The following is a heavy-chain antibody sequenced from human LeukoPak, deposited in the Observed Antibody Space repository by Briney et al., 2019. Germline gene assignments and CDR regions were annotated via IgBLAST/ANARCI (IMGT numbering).Heavy chain of an antibody. V-gene: IGHV4-39*01. Sequence: SETLSLTCTVSDGSISTTSYFWGWIRQPPGRGLEWIGSIYYSGSTYYNPSLKSRVTISVDTSKNQFSLKLSSVTAADTAVYYCARQALGFGEFNFDYWGQGTLVTVSS. J-gene: IGHJ4*02. CDR1: DGSISTTSYF. D-gene: IGHD3-10*01. CDR2: IYYSGST. CDR3: ARQALGFGEFNFDY.